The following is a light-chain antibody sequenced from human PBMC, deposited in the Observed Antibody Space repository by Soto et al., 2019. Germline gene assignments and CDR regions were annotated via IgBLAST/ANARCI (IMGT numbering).Light chain of an antibody. Sequence: EIVLTQSPGTLSLSPGERATLSCSASQSVSSSYLDWYQQKPGQAPRLLHYDASSTATGIPDRFSGSGSGNSFTLTSSRLEPEDFAVYYCQQYGSSPRTFGQGTKVEIK. CDR2: DAS. CDR3: QQYGSSPRT. CDR1: QSVSSSY. J-gene: IGKJ1*01. V-gene: IGKV3-20*01.